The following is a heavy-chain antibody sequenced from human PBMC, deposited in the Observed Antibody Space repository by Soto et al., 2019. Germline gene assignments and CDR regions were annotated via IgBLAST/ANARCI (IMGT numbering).Heavy chain of an antibody. V-gene: IGHV1-69*13. J-gene: IGHJ6*02. D-gene: IGHD1-7*01. CDR3: ARDPLITGTTGYYYYGMDV. Sequence: SVKVSCKASGGTFSSYAISWARQAPGQGLEWMGGIIPIFGTANYAQKFQGRVTITADESTSTAYMELSSLRSEDTAVYYCARDPLITGTTGYYYYGMDVWGQGTTVTVSS. CDR1: GGTFSSYA. CDR2: IIPIFGTA.